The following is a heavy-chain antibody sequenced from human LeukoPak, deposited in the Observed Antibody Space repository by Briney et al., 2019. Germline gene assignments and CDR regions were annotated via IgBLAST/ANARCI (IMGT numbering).Heavy chain of an antibody. J-gene: IGHJ4*02. CDR1: GYSFTSYW. CDR3: ARPSGTYYGSGSYYPYYFDY. V-gene: IGHV5-51*01. Sequence: GESLKISCKGSGYSFTSYWIGWVRQMPGKGLEWMGFIYPGDSDTRYSPSFQGQVTISADKSISTAYLQWSSLKASDTAMYYCARPSGTYYGSGSYYPYYFDYWGQGTLVTVSS. D-gene: IGHD3-10*01. CDR2: IYPGDSDT.